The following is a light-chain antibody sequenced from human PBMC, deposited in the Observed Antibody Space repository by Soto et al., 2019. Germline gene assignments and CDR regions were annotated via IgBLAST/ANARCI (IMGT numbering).Light chain of an antibody. J-gene: IGLJ1*01. CDR1: SSDVGGSNF. V-gene: IGLV2-14*03. CDR2: DVA. Sequence: QSALTQPASVSDSPGQSITISCTGTSSDVGGSNFVSWYQQHPGKPPKLIIYDVANRPSGVSNRFSGSKSGSTASLIISRLQAEDEAEYYCSSYTNINTRACVFGTGTKVTVL. CDR3: SSYTNINTRACV.